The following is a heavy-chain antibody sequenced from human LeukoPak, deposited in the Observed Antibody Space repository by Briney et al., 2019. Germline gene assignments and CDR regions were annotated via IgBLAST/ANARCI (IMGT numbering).Heavy chain of an antibody. CDR3: AKGLGSSGFDY. J-gene: IGHJ4*02. CDR2: IRYEGSSK. D-gene: IGHD3-22*01. CDR1: GFTFSSYG. Sequence: GGSLRLSCAASGFTFSSYGMHWVRQAPDKGLEWVAFIRYEGSSKYYADSVKGRFTISRDNSKNTLYLQMDSLRPEDTAVYYCAKGLGSSGFDYWGRGTLVTVSS. V-gene: IGHV3-30*02.